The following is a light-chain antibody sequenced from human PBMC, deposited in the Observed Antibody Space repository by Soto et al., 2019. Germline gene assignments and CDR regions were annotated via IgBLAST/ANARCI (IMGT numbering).Light chain of an antibody. CDR2: AAS. V-gene: IGKV1-6*01. CDR1: QGIRNE. J-gene: IGKJ1*01. Sequence: AVKMTLSPSALSASISDRVTITCRASQGIRNELSWFQQRPGNAPTLLISAASRLQSGVPSRFSGRGSGTDFTLTISSLQPEDFATYYCQQANSFPWTVGQGGKV. CDR3: QQANSFPWT.